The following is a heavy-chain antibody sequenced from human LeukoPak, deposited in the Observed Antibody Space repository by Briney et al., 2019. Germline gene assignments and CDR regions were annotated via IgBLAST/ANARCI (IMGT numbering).Heavy chain of an antibody. D-gene: IGHD7-27*01. CDR3: ARDLANWGNWYFDL. CDR1: GGSISSYY. CDR2: IYYSGST. V-gene: IGHV4-59*01. J-gene: IGHJ2*01. Sequence: PSETLSLTCTVSGGSISSYYWSWIRQPPGKGLEWIGYIYYSGSTNYNPSLKSRVTISVDTSKNQFSLKLSSVTAADTAVYYCARDLANWGNWYFDLWGQGTLVTVSS.